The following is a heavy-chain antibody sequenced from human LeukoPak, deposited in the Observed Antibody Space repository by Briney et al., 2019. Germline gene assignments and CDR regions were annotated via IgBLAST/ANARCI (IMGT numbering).Heavy chain of an antibody. Sequence: ASVKVSCKASGYTFTGYYMHWVRQAPGQGLEWMGWINPNSGGTNYAQKFQGRVTMTRDTSISTAYMELSRLRSDDTAVYYCASMYYYGSGSYYERFDYWGQGTLVTVSS. V-gene: IGHV1-2*02. CDR2: INPNSGGT. D-gene: IGHD3-10*01. CDR3: ASMYYYGSGSYYERFDY. J-gene: IGHJ4*02. CDR1: GYTFTGYY.